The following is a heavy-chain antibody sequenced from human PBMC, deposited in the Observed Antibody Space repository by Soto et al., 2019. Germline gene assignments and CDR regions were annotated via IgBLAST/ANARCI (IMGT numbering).Heavy chain of an antibody. D-gene: IGHD3-10*01. V-gene: IGHV3-33*01. J-gene: IGHJ6*02. CDR3: ARDSYYYGSGSYYNYYYGMDV. CDR2: IWYDGSNK. Sequence: GESLKISCAASGFTFSSYGMHWVRQAPGKGLEWVAVIWYDGSNKYYADSVKGRFTISRDNSKNTLYLQMNSLRAEDTAVYYCARDSYYYGSGSYYNYYYGMDVWGQGTTVTVSS. CDR1: GFTFSSYG.